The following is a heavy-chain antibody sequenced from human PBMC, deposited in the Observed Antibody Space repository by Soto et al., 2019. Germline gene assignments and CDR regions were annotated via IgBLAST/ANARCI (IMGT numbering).Heavy chain of an antibody. Sequence: PGGSLRLSCLASGFTFSDYAMTWVRHVPGRGLEWVVSLDGAGGSTYYADSVRGRFTISRDNSQNTLLLQMKRLTVDDTAIYYCTAPRDEYGSGVSWFTYGMDIWGQGTTVTVSS. CDR1: GFTFSDYA. CDR3: TAPRDEYGSGVSWFTYGMDI. V-gene: IGHV3-23*01. J-gene: IGHJ6*02. CDR2: LDGAGGST. D-gene: IGHD3-10*01.